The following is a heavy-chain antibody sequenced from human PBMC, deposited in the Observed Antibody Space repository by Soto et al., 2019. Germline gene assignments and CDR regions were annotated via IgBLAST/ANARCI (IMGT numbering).Heavy chain of an antibody. Sequence: GGSLRLSCAASGFTFSSYGMHWVRQAPGKGLEWVAVIWYDGSKKYYADSVKGRFTISRDNSKNTLYLQMNSLRAEDTAVYYCARLDYYDSGSYDYWGQGTLVTVSS. J-gene: IGHJ4*02. V-gene: IGHV3-33*01. CDR1: GFTFSSYG. D-gene: IGHD3-10*01. CDR3: ARLDYYDSGSYDY. CDR2: IWYDGSKK.